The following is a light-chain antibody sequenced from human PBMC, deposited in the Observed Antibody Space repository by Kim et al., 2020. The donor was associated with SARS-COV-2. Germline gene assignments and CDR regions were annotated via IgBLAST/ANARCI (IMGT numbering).Light chain of an antibody. CDR3: GAWDSSLNAGV. J-gene: IGLJ2*01. V-gene: IGLV1-51*01. Sequence: GQKVTISCSGSSSNIGNNSVSWYRQRPRTARNLRFYDKDQRPAGIPDRFSGSESGTSATLGITGLQSGDEADYYCGAWDSSLNAGVFGGGTKRTVL. CDR2: DKD. CDR1: SSNIGNNS.